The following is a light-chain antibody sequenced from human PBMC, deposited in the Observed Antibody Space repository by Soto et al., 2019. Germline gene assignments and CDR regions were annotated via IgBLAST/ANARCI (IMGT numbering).Light chain of an antibody. J-gene: IGKJ1*01. CDR1: QSVSSSY. Sequence: PGERVTLSCRASQSVSSSYLTWYQQKPGQAPSLLICGASTRATSIPARFSGSGSGTDFTLTISSLLPEDFAVYYCQQDCNLPPTFGQGSKVEVK. CDR2: GAS. V-gene: IGKV3D-7*01. CDR3: QQDCNLPPT.